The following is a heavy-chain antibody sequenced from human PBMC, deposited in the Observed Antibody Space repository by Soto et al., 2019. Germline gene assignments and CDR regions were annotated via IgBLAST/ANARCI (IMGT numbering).Heavy chain of an antibody. J-gene: IGHJ4*02. Sequence: SETLSLTCTVSGGSISSSSYYWGWIRQPPGKGLEWIGSVYYSGSTYYNPSLKSRVTISVDTSKNQFSLKLSSVTAADTAVYYCARLGDILTNFDYWGQGTLVTVSS. V-gene: IGHV4-39*01. D-gene: IGHD3-9*01. CDR1: GGSISSSSYY. CDR3: ARLGDILTNFDY. CDR2: VYYSGST.